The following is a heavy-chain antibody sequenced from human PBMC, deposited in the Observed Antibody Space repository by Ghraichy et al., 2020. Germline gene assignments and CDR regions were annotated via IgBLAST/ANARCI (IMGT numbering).Heavy chain of an antibody. CDR3: AKAVGATFSAGVDY. D-gene: IGHD1-26*01. J-gene: IGHJ4*02. V-gene: IGHV3-9*03. CDR2: ISWNSGSI. CDR1: GFTFDDYA. Sequence: LSLTCAASGFTFDDYAMHWVRQAPGKGLEWVSGISWNSGSIGYADSVKGRFTISRDNAKNSLYLQMNSLRAEDMALYYCAKAVGATFSAGVDYWGQGTLVTVSS.